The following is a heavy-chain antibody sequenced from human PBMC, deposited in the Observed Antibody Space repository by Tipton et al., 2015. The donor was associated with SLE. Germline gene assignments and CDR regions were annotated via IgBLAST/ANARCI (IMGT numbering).Heavy chain of an antibody. CDR3: ATDITTTYRFGY. V-gene: IGHV3-53*05. J-gene: IGHJ4*02. Sequence: SLRLSCAASGFTVSDNYMSWVRQAPGKGLEWVSIIYSGDNTYHSDSVKGRFTISSDNSKNTVYLQMNSLRADDTAVYFCATDITTTYRFGYRGQGSLVTVSS. D-gene: IGHD1-20*01. CDR2: IYSGDNT. CDR1: GFTVSDNY.